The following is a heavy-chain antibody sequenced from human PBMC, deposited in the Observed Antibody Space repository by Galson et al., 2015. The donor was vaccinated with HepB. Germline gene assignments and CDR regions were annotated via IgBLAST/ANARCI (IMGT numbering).Heavy chain of an antibody. Sequence: SVHVSCKAAGSPFTNYVMHWVRQAPGQPLEWKGRINAGTGNTKYSQRFQGRLTITRDTSASTAYMELSSLRSGDTAVYYCAAATYRGFDYWGQGTLVAVSS. CDR2: INAGTGNT. J-gene: IGHJ4*02. V-gene: IGHV1-3*01. CDR3: AAATYRGFDY. D-gene: IGHD6-25*01. CDR1: GSPFTNYV.